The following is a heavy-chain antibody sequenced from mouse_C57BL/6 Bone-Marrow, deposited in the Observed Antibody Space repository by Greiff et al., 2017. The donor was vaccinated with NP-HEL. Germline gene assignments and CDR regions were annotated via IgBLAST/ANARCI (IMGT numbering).Heavy chain of an antibody. V-gene: IGHV14-4*01. J-gene: IGHJ2*01. CDR1: GFNIKDDY. D-gene: IGHD1-1*01. CDR3: TSLGVTTPD. CDR2: IDPENGDT. Sequence: VQLQQSGAELVRPGASVNLSCTASGFNIKDDYMHWVKQRPEQGLEWIGWIDPENGDTEYASKFQGKATITADTSSNTAYLQLSSLTSEDTDVYYCTSLGVTTPDWGQGTTLTVSS.